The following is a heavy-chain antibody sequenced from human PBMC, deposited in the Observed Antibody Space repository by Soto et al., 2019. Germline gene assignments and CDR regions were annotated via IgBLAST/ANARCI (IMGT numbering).Heavy chain of an antibody. V-gene: IGHV3-48*01. CDR1: GFTFSSYS. J-gene: IGHJ4*02. Sequence: HPGGSLRLSCAASGFTFSSYSMNWVRQAPGKGLEWVSYISSSSSTIYYADSVKGRFTISRDNAKNSLYLQMNSLRAEDTAVYYCASESLTYSSSWLFDYWGQGTLVTVSS. CDR3: ASESLTYSSSWLFDY. D-gene: IGHD6-13*01. CDR2: ISSSSSTI.